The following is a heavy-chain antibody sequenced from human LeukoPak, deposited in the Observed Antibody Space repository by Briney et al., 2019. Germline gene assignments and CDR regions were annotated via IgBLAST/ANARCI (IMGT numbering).Heavy chain of an antibody. D-gene: IGHD6-13*01. CDR3: ARVSSIAAAGRSYNWFDP. CDR1: GGSISSSNW. Sequence: SETLSLTCAVSGGSISSSNWWSWVRQTPGKGLEWIGEIYHSGSTNYNPSLKSRVTISVDKSKNQFSLKLSSVTAADTAVYYCARVSSIAAAGRSYNWFDPWGQGTLVTVSS. CDR2: IYHSGST. J-gene: IGHJ5*02. V-gene: IGHV4-4*02.